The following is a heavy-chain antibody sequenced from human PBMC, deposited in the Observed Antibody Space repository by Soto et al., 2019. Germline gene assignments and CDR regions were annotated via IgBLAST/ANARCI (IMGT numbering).Heavy chain of an antibody. CDR3: AAAGGMATIVFDY. CDR1: PYSFTGYW. Sequence: GAAMQASCKVAPYSFTGYWSGWVRQMPGKGLEWMGIIYPGDSDTRYSPSFQGQVTISADKSISTAYLQWSSLKASDTAMYYCAAAGGMATIVFDYWGQGTLVTVSS. CDR2: IYPGDSDT. J-gene: IGHJ4*02. V-gene: IGHV5-51*01. D-gene: IGHD5-12*01.